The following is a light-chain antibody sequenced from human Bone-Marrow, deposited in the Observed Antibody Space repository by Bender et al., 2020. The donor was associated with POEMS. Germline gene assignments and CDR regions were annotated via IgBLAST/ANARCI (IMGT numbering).Light chain of an antibody. V-gene: IGLV1-47*01. CDR1: TSNIGSHF. J-gene: IGLJ1*01. CDR3: QTYDSSLSGSGV. Sequence: QSVLTQPPSASGAPGQKVTISCSGSTSNIGSHFVYWYQQLPGAAPTLLIYRNNQRPSGVPDRFSGSKSGTSASLAITGLQAEDEADYYCQTYDSSLSGSGVFGTGTRVTVL. CDR2: RNN.